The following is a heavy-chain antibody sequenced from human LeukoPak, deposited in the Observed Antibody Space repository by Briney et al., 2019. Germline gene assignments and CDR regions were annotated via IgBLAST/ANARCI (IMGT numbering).Heavy chain of an antibody. V-gene: IGHV3-7*04. CDR3: ARGDDFSGDH. CDR1: GFPFRKFW. CDR2: IHLEGNEK. D-gene: IGHD1-1*01. Sequence: PGGSLRLSCAVSGFPFRKFWMSWVRQAPGRGLEGVANIHLEGNEKYHVESVKGRFTISRDNTKNLLFLQRNDLRVEDTAVYYCARGDDFSGDHWGQGTLVTVSS. J-gene: IGHJ4*02.